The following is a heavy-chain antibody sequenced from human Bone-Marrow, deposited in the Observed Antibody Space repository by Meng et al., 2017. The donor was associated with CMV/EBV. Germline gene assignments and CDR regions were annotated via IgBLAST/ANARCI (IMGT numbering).Heavy chain of an antibody. V-gene: IGHV3-11*01. CDR3: ARVSGWGFDP. CDR2: ISSSGSTI. CDR1: GYAFSRFW. D-gene: IGHD1-26*01. Sequence: GGSLRLSCVGSGYAFSRFWMSWIRQAPGKGLEWVSYISSSGSTIYYADSVKGRFTISRDNAKNSLYLQMNSLRAEDTAVYYCARVSGWGFDPWGQGTLVTVSS. J-gene: IGHJ5*02.